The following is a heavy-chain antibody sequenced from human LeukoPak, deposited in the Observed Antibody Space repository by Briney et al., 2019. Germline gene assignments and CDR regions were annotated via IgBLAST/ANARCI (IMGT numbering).Heavy chain of an antibody. D-gene: IGHD3-10*01. J-gene: IGHJ4*02. Sequence: GGSLRLSCAASGFTFSRYGIHWVRQAPGKGLEWVAVMSYGGEKIYYADSVKGRSTLSRDDSQNTVYLQMNSLRDDDTALYYCVRGSKIRGVIPEGEFDYWGQGTLVTVSS. CDR3: VRGSKIRGVIPEGEFDY. CDR2: MSYGGEKI. CDR1: GFTFSRYG. V-gene: IGHV3-30*03.